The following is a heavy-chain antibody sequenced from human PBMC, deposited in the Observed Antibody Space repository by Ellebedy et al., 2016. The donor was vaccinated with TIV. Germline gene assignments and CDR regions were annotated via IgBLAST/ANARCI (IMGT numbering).Heavy chain of an antibody. CDR3: ARGCGSESYRPYRYYYYYYMDV. D-gene: IGHD3-10*01. J-gene: IGHJ6*03. Sequence: SETLSLXXAVYGGSFSGYYWSWIRQPPGKGLEWIGEINHSGSTNYNPSLKSRVTISVDTSKNQFSLKLSSVTAADTAVYYCARGCGSESYRPYRYYYYYYMDVWGKGTTVTVSS. CDR2: INHSGST. V-gene: IGHV4-34*01. CDR1: GGSFSGYY.